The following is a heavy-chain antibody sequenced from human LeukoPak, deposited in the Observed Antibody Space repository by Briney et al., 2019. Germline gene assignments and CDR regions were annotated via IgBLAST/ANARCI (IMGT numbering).Heavy chain of an antibody. Sequence: SETLSLTCTVSGYSISSGYYWDWIRQPPGKGLEWIGTLSHSGSTYYNPSLKSRVTISVDTSKNQLSLKVSSVTAADTAVFYCARDPDFWTGYYYFDYWGQGTLVTVSS. J-gene: IGHJ4*02. CDR2: LSHSGST. CDR3: ARDPDFWTGYYYFDY. CDR1: GYSISSGYY. D-gene: IGHD3/OR15-3a*01. V-gene: IGHV4-38-2*02.